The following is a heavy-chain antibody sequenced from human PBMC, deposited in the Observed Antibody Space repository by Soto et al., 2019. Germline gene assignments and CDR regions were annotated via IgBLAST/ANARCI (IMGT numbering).Heavy chain of an antibody. Sequence: ASVKVSCKASGFSVITYYMHWVRQAPGQGLEWMGTINPSGGSASYAQKFQGRVTMTRDTSTSTVDMELSNLRSDDTAVYYCARGRYCSSTSCRLYYYYYGMDVWGQGTTVTVSS. V-gene: IGHV1-46*01. D-gene: IGHD2-2*01. CDR2: INPSGGSA. CDR1: GFSVITYY. CDR3: ARGRYCSSTSCRLYYYYYGMDV. J-gene: IGHJ6*02.